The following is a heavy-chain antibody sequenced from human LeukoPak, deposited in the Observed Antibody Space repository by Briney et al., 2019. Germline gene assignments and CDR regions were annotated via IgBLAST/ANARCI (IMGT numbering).Heavy chain of an antibody. D-gene: IGHD4-17*01. CDR3: ARGGRNDYGDL. CDR1: GFTFSSYA. J-gene: IGHJ5*02. Sequence: GGSLRLSCEASGFTFSSYAMHWVRQAPGKGLEWVANIKQDGSEKYYVDSVKGRFTISRDNAKNSLYLQMNSLRVEDTAVYYCARGGRNDYGDLWGQGTLVTVSS. V-gene: IGHV3-7*01. CDR2: IKQDGSEK.